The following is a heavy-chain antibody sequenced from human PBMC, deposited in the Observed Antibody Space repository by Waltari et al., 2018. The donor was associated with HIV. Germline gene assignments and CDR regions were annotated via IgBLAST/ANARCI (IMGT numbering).Heavy chain of an antibody. CDR2: IKEDGSEI. J-gene: IGHJ4*02. D-gene: IGHD6-13*01. V-gene: IGHV3-7*01. CDR3: ARRQQLTD. CDR1: GLHFSSSW. Sequence: EVRLVESGGGLVQPGGSLRPSFCAAGLHFSSSWMTWVRQAPGKGLEGVANIKEDGSEIHYVDSVKGRFTISRDNAKNSLYLQMNSLRAEDTAVYYCARRQQLTDWGQGTLVTVSS.